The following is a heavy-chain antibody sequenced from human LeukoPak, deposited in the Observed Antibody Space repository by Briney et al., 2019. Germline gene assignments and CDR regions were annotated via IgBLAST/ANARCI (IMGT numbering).Heavy chain of an antibody. CDR1: GGSISSSSYY. J-gene: IGHJ3*02. Sequence: SETLSLTCTVSGGSISSSSYYWGWIRQPPGKGLEWIGSIYYSGSTYYNPSLKSRVTISVDTSKNQFSLKPSSVTAADTAVYYCARDAFDIWGQGTMVTVSS. V-gene: IGHV4-39*02. CDR3: ARDAFDI. CDR2: IYYSGST.